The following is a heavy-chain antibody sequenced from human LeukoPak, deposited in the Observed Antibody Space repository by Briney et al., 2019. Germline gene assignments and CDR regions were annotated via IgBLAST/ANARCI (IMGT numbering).Heavy chain of an antibody. J-gene: IGHJ3*02. CDR3: ARDYSGSYYAPHDAFDI. D-gene: IGHD1-26*01. V-gene: IGHV3-30-3*01. CDR2: ISYDGSNK. Sequence: GRSLRLSCAASGFTFSSYAMHWVRQAPGKGLEWVAVISYDGSNKYYADSVKGRFTISRDNSKNTLYLQMNSLRAEDTAVYYCARDYSGSYYAPHDAFDIWGQGTMVTVSS. CDR1: GFTFSSYA.